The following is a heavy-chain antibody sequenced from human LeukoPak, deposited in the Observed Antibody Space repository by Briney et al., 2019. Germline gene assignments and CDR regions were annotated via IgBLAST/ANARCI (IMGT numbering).Heavy chain of an antibody. J-gene: IGHJ3*02. CDR2: IYNTGST. D-gene: IGHD2-2*01. V-gene: IGHV4-39*07. CDR3: ARDYERYQLLNDAFDI. CDR1: GDSITSSSYY. Sequence: SETLSLTCTVSGDSITSSSYYWGWIRQPPGKGLEWIGSIYNTGSTYYNPSLKSRVTMSVDTSKNQFSLKLSSVTAADTAVYYCARDYERYQLLNDAFDIWGQGTMVTVSS.